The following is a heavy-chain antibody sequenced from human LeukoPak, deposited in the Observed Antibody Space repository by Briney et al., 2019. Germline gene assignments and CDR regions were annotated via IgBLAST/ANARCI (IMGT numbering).Heavy chain of an antibody. D-gene: IGHD3-10*02. CDR2: INPSGGST. CDR1: GYTFSGYY. Sequence: GSVKVSCKASGYTFSGYYMHWVRQAPGQGLEWMGIINPSGGSTSCGQKFQGRVTMTRDMSTSTFYMELSSLRFEDTAVYYCARGPHRRTYDRDNWFDPWGQGTLVTVSS. J-gene: IGHJ5*02. V-gene: IGHV1-46*01. CDR3: ARGPHRRTYDRDNWFDP.